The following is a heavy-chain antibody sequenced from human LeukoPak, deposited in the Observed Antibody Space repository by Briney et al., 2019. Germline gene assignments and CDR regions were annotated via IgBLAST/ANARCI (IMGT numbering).Heavy chain of an antibody. J-gene: IGHJ4*02. CDR2: SRNKANSYTT. CDR1: GFTFSNFL. CDR3: ARASRSGSYFFY. Sequence: GGSLRLSCAASGFTFSNFLMTWVRQVPGKGLEWVGRSRNKANSYTTEYAASVKGRFTISRDDSKNSLSLQMNSLKTDDTAVYYCARASRSGSYFFYWGQGTLVTVSS. D-gene: IGHD1-26*01. V-gene: IGHV3-72*01.